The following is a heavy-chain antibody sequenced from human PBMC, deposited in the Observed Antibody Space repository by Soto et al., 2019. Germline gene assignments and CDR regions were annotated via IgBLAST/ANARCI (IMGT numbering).Heavy chain of an antibody. CDR1: GDSFASYG. D-gene: IGHD6-19*01. CDR3: ARDPSNSSGSRIWFYP. J-gene: IGHJ5*02. CDR2: ISNYNGDT. V-gene: IGHV1-18*04. Sequence: ASVKVCWKASGDSFASYGISWVRQAPGQGLEWMGWISNYNGDTNHAQKFQGRVTMTTDRSTSTAYIELRGLRSDDTAVYYCARDPSNSSGSRIWFYPWGQGTLVTVSS.